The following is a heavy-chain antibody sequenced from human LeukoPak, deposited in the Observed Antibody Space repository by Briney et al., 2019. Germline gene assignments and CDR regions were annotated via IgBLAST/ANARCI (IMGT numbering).Heavy chain of an antibody. CDR2: ILYDGTNK. Sequence: GGGLRLSCAASGFTFSSFGMHWVRQAPGQGLEGGAFILYDGTNKYYADSVKGRFTISRDNSKNTLSLQMNSLRVEDTALYYCTKDLRYYYADNHSEMDEHDYWGQGTLVTVSS. D-gene: IGHD4-23*01. CDR1: GFTFSSFG. V-gene: IGHV3-30*02. J-gene: IGHJ4*02. CDR3: TKDLRYYYADNHSEMDEHDY.